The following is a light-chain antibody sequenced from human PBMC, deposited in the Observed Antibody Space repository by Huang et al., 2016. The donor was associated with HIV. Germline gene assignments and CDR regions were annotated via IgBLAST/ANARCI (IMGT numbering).Light chain of an antibody. V-gene: IGKV4-1*01. Sequence: DIVMTQSPDSLAVSLGERATITCKSSQNILNSYTNKNYLAWYQKKSGHRPILLIYWASTRESGVPERFSGSGSGTDFTLTSNSLQSEDMAFYYCHQYYETPGTFGQGTQVEI. J-gene: IGKJ1*01. CDR1: QNILNSYTNKNY. CDR3: HQYYETPGT. CDR2: WAS.